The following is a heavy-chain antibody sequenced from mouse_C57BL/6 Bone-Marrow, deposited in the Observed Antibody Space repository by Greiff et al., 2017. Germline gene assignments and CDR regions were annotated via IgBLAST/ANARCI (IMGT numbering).Heavy chain of an antibody. J-gene: IGHJ3*01. CDR2: INPNYGTN. CDR1: GYSFTDYN. D-gene: IGHD2-2*01. V-gene: IGHV1-39*01. Sequence: VQLQQSGPELVKPGASVKISCKASGYSFTDYNMNWVKQSNGKSLEWIGVINPNYGTNSSNQKFKGKATLTVDQSSSTSYMQLNSLTSEYSAVYYCARLGLPWFAYWGQGTLVTVSA. CDR3: ARLGLPWFAY.